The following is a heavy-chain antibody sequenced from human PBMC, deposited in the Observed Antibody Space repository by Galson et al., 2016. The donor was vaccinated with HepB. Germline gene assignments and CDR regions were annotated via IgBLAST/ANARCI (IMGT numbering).Heavy chain of an antibody. CDR3: AKARLARFDY. V-gene: IGHV4-59*01. Sequence: ETLSLTCTVSGDSMRNYYWAWIRQPPGKGLEWIGYIYYSGITDYNPSLKSRVSISVDTSKNQFSLKLTSVTAADTAVYYCAKARLARFDYWGQGTLVTVSS. J-gene: IGHJ4*02. CDR1: GDSMRNYY. CDR2: IYYSGIT.